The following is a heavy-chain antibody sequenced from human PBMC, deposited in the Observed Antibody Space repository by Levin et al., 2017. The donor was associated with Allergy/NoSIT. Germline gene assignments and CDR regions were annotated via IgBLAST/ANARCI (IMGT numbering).Heavy chain of an antibody. CDR3: ARAYNDWASFVDY. V-gene: IGHV4-31*03. J-gene: IGHJ4*02. CDR2: IYYSGST. CDR1: GGSISSGGYY. D-gene: IGHD3-3*01. Sequence: SETLSLTCTVSGGSISSGGYYWSWIRQHPGKGLEWIGYIYYSGSTYYNPSLKSRVTISVDTSKNQFSLKLSSVTAADTAVYYCARAYNDWASFVDYWGQGTLVTVSS.